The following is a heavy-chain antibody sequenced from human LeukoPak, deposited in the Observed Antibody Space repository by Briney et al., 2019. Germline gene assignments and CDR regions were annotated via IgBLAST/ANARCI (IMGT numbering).Heavy chain of an antibody. CDR1: GFTFSSYA. J-gene: IGHJ4*02. D-gene: IGHD5-12*01. Sequence: GGSLRLSCAASGFTFSSYAMSWVRQAPGKGLEWVSAISGSGGSTYYADSVKGRFTISRENSKNTLYLQMNSLRAEDTAVYYCARVNGYDEHSPLFDYWGQGTLVTVSS. CDR3: ARVNGYDEHSPLFDY. V-gene: IGHV3-23*01. CDR2: ISGSGGST.